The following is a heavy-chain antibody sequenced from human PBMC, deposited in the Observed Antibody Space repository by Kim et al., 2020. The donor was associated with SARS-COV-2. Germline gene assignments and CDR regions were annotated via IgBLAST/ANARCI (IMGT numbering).Heavy chain of an antibody. D-gene: IGHD3-16*02. V-gene: IGHV3-23*01. CDR2: ISGNGEST. Sequence: GGSLRLSCAASGFTFSTNAMGWVRQAPGRGLEWVSSISGNGESTFYADAVRGRFTISRDISKSTLYLQMNSLRAEDTALYYCAKDVWGYSVMDVGGQGTT. J-gene: IGHJ6*02. CDR1: GFTFSTNA. CDR3: AKDVWGYSVMDV.